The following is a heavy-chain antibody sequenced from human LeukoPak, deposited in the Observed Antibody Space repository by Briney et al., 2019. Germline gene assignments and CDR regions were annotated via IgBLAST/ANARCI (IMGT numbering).Heavy chain of an antibody. CDR2: IYYSGST. CDR3: ARGYCSGGSCYSRRSRRFDP. D-gene: IGHD2-15*01. Sequence: PSQTLSLTCTVSGGSISSGGYSWSWIRQHPGKGLEWIGYIYYSGSTYYNPSLKSRVTISVDTSKNQFSLKLSSVTAADTAVYYCARGYCSGGSCYSRRSRRFDPWGQGTLVTVSS. CDR1: GGSISSGGYS. V-gene: IGHV4-31*03. J-gene: IGHJ5*02.